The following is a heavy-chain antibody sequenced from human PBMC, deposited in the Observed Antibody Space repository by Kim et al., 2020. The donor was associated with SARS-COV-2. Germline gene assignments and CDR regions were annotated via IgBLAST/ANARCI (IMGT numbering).Heavy chain of an antibody. V-gene: IGHV4-59*09. Sequence: STNYNPSLKSRVTISVDTSKNQFSLKLSSVTAADTAVYYCARGPKRYFDYWGQGTLVTVSS. D-gene: IGHD6-25*01. CDR3: ARGPKRYFDY. CDR2: ST. J-gene: IGHJ4*02.